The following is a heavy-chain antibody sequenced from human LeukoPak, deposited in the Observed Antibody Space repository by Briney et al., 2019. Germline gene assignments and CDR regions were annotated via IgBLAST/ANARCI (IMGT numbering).Heavy chain of an antibody. CDR3: ARSYYDFWSGYPDY. J-gene: IGHJ4*02. Sequence: GGSLRLSCAASGFTFSSYGMHWVRQAPGKGLEWVAVISYDGSNKYYADSVKGRFTISGDNSKNTLYLQMNSLRAEDTAVYYCARSYYDFWSGYPDYWGQGTLVTVSS. D-gene: IGHD3-3*01. CDR1: GFTFSSYG. CDR2: ISYDGSNK. V-gene: IGHV3-30*03.